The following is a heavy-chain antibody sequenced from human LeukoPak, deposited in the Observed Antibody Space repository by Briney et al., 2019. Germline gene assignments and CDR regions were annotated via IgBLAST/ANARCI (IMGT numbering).Heavy chain of an antibody. CDR1: GFTFGDYA. CDR3: TREYYYESSGCYPDY. Sequence: LTGGSLRLSCTASGFTFGDYAMSWVRQAPGKGLEWVGFIRSKAYGGTTEYAASVKGRFTISRDDSKSIAYLQMNSLKTEDTAVYYCTREYYYESSGCYPDYWGQGTLVTVSS. CDR2: IRSKAYGGTT. J-gene: IGHJ4*02. V-gene: IGHV3-49*04. D-gene: IGHD3-22*01.